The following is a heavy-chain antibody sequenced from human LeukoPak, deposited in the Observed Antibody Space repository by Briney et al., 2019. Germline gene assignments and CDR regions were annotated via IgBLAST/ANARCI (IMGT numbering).Heavy chain of an antibody. CDR1: GGSFSGYY. Sequence: SETLSLTCAVYGGSFSGYYWSWIRQPPGKGLEWIGEINHSGSTNYNPSLKSRVTISVDTSKNQFSLKLSSVTAADTAVYYCASGGATVVVFGYWGQGTLVTVSS. CDR2: INHSGST. V-gene: IGHV4-34*01. D-gene: IGHD4-23*01. CDR3: ASGGATVVVFGY. J-gene: IGHJ4*02.